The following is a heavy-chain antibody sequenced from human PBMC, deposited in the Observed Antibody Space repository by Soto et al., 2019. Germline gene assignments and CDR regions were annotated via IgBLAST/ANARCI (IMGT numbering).Heavy chain of an antibody. J-gene: IGHJ3*02. CDR1: GYTFTNHA. V-gene: IGHV1-3*01. D-gene: IGHD2-15*01. CDR2: INAGNGNT. Sequence: ASVKVSCKASGYTFTNHAMHWVRQAPGQRLEWMGWINAGNGNTKYSQKFQGRVTITRDTSASTAYMELSSLRSEDTAVYYCARARVVVVIAATDAFDIWGQGTMVTVSS. CDR3: ARARVVVVIAATDAFDI.